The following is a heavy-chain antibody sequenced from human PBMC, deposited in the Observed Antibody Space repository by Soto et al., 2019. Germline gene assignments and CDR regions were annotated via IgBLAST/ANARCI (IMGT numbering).Heavy chain of an antibody. J-gene: IGHJ4*02. CDR2: ISGSGGST. Sequence: GGSLRLSCAASGFTFSIYAMSWFGQAPGKGLEWVSAISGSGGSTYYADSVKGRFTISRDNSKNTLYLQMNSLRAEDTAVYYCAKRSIYDFWSGSFFDYWGQGTLVTVSS. CDR3: AKRSIYDFWSGSFFDY. CDR1: GFTFSIYA. V-gene: IGHV3-23*01. D-gene: IGHD3-3*01.